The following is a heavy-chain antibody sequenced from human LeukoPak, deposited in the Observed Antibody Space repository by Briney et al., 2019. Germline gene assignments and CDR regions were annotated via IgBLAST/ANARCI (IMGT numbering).Heavy chain of an antibody. J-gene: IGHJ4*02. CDR2: IYYSGST. D-gene: IGHD3-10*01. CDR1: GGSISSSSYY. CDR3: ARGEWFGEFYFDY. Sequence: SETLSLTCTVSGGSISSSSYYWGWIRQPPGKGLEWIGSIYYSGSTYYNPSLKSRVTISVDTSKNQFSLKLSSVTAADTAVYYCARGEWFGEFYFDYWGQGTLVTVSS. V-gene: IGHV4-39*07.